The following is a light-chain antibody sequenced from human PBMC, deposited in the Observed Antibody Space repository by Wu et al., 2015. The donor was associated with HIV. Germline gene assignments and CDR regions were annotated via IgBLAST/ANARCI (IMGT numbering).Light chain of an antibody. J-gene: IGKJ4*01. CDR3: QQFSSYPLT. CDR2: DAS. CDR1: QGITNA. Sequence: IQYRPVSSSLSASVGDRVTITCRASQGITNALAWYQQKPGKPPKLLIYDASSLESGVPSRFSGGGSGTDFTLTISSLQPEDFGTYYCQQFSSYPLTFGGGTKGGDQT. V-gene: IGKV1-13*02.